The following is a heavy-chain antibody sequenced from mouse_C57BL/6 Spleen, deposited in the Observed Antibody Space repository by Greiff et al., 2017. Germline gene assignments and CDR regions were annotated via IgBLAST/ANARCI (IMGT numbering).Heavy chain of an antibody. CDR2: IDPSDSYT. D-gene: IGHD2-1*01. Sequence: QVQLQQPGAELVMPGASVKLSCKASGYTFTSYWMHWVKQRPGQGLEWIGEIDPSDSYTNYNQKFKVKSTLTVDNSSSTAYMQLSSLTSEDSAVYSCASSRYCNYDPCDYWGQGTTLTVSS. V-gene: IGHV1-69*01. CDR1: GYTFTSYW. J-gene: IGHJ2*01. CDR3: ASSRYCNYDPCDY.